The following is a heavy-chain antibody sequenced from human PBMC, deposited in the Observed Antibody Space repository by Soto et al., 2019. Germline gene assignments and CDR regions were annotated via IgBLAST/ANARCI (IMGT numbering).Heavy chain of an antibody. CDR2: NYYSGIT. Sequence: SETLSLTCTVSGGSISSGGYYWTWIRQHPGKGLEWIGYNYYSGITYYNPSLKSRVTISLDTSKNQVSLKLSSVTAADTALYYCARVSGSYYYGMDVWGQGTKVTVSS. CDR1: GGSISSGGYY. CDR3: ARVSGSYYYGMDV. V-gene: IGHV4-31*03. D-gene: IGHD3-10*01. J-gene: IGHJ6*02.